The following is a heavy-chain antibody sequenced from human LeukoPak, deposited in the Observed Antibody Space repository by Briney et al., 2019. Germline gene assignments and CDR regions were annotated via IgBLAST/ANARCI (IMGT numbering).Heavy chain of an antibody. CDR2: ISSSSSYI. CDR3: AKDICGEPEYFQH. J-gene: IGHJ1*01. Sequence: GGSLRLSCAASGFTFSSYSMNWVRQAPGKGLEWVSSISSSSSYIYYADSVKGRFTISRDNAKNSLYLQMNSLRAEDTALYYCAKDICGEPEYFQHWGQGTLVTVSS. V-gene: IGHV3-21*04. D-gene: IGHD1-26*01. CDR1: GFTFSSYS.